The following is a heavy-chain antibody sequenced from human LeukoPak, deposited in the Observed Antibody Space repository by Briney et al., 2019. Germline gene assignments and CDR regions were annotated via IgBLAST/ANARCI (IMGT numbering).Heavy chain of an antibody. D-gene: IGHD2-2*02. CDR1: GYTFTGYY. CDR2: INPNSGGT. J-gene: IGHJ4*02. V-gene: IGHV1-2*02. Sequence: GASVKVSCKASGYTFTGYYMHWVRQAPGQGLERMGWINPNSGGTNYAQKLQGRVTMTRDTSTSTAYMELSRLRSDDTAVYYCASLGESDPIDYWGQGTLVTVSS. CDR3: ASLGESDPIDY.